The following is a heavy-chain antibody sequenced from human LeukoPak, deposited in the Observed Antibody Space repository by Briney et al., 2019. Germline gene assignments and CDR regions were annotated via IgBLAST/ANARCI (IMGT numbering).Heavy chain of an antibody. CDR3: AKSDRRYSSGWYYYYYYMDV. J-gene: IGHJ6*03. D-gene: IGHD6-19*01. CDR1: GFTFSSYS. CDR2: ISWDGGST. Sequence: PGGSLRLSCAASGFTFSSYSMNWVRQAPGKGLEWVSLISWDGGSTYYADSVKGRFTISRDNGKNSLYLQMNSLRAEDTALYYCAKSDRRYSSGWYYYYYYMDVWGKGTTVTVSS. V-gene: IGHV3-43D*03.